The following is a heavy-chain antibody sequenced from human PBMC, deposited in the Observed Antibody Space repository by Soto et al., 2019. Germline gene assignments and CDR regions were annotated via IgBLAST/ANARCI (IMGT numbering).Heavy chain of an antibody. J-gene: IGHJ1*01. CDR1: GGSFSGYY. V-gene: IGHV4-34*01. D-gene: IGHD2-2*01. CDR3: ARAGQYCSSTSCYVAEYFQH. Sequence: SETLSLTCAVYGGSFSGYYWSWIRQPPGKGLEWTGEINHSGSTNYNPSLKNRVTISVDTSKNQFSLKLSSVTAADTAVYYCARAGQYCSSTSCYVAEYFQHWGQGTLVTVSS. CDR2: INHSGST.